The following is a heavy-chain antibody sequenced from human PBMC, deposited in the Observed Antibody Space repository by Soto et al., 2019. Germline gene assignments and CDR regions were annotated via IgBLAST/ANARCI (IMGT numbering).Heavy chain of an antibody. CDR1: GGTFSSYT. V-gene: IGHV1-69*02. CDR2: IIPILGIA. CDR3: ASHVGSSGWFDP. D-gene: IGHD2-15*01. J-gene: IGHJ5*02. Sequence: QVQLVQSGAEVKKPGSSVKVSCKASGGTFSSYTISWVRQAPGQGLEWMGRIIPILGIANYAQKFQGRVTITADKSTSTAYMELSSLRSEDTAVYYCASHVGSSGWFDPWGQGTLVTVSS.